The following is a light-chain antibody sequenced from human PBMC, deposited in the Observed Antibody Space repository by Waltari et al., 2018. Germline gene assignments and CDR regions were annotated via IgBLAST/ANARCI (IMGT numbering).Light chain of an antibody. CDR2: LGS. CDR3: MQALQIPWT. Sequence: DIVMTQSPLSLPVTPGEPASISCRSSQSLLHSNGYNYLDWYLQKPGQSPQLLIYLGSNRASGVPDRFSGSESGTDFTLKISRVEAEDVGAYYCMQALQIPWTFGQGTKVEIK. V-gene: IGKV2-28*01. CDR1: QSLLHSNGYNY. J-gene: IGKJ1*01.